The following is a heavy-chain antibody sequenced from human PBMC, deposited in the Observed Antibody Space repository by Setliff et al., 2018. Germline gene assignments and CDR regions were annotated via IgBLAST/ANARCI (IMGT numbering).Heavy chain of an antibody. Sequence: SETLSLTCTVSGGSINAYYWTWIRQPPGKGLEWIGYMFHSGNLNYNPSLNSRVSISIDKSKNQFSLKVSSVTAADTAVYYCARSFSRREKFLLDYWGQGALVTVS. CDR2: MFHSGNL. J-gene: IGHJ4*02. CDR1: GGSINAYY. CDR3: ARSFSRREKFLLDY. V-gene: IGHV4-59*12.